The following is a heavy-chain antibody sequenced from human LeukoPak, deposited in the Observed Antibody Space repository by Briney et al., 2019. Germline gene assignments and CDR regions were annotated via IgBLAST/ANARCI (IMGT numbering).Heavy chain of an antibody. Sequence: SVKVSCKASGGTFSSYAISWVRQAPGQGLEWMGGIIPIFGTANYAQKFQGRVTITADESTSTAYMELSSLRSEDTAVYYCARDKSSNYGSYFDYWGQGTLVTVSS. J-gene: IGHJ4*02. V-gene: IGHV1-69*13. D-gene: IGHD4-11*01. CDR1: GGTFSSYA. CDR3: ARDKSSNYGSYFDY. CDR2: IIPIFGTA.